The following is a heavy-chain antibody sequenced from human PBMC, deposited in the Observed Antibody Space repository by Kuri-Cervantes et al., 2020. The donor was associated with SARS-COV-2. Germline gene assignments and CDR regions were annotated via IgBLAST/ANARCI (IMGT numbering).Heavy chain of an antibody. CDR3: ANDIVGATNFDY. CDR2: ISGSGGST. Sequence: GGSLRLSCAASGFTFSSYAMSWVRQAPGKGLEWVSAISGSGGSTYYADSVKGRFTISRDNSKSTLYLQMNSLRAEDTAVYYCANDIVGATNFDYWGQGTLVTVSS. D-gene: IGHD1-26*01. CDR1: GFTFSSYA. J-gene: IGHJ4*02. V-gene: IGHV3-23*01.